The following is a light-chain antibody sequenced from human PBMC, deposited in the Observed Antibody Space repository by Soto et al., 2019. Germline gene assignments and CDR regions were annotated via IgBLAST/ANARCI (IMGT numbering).Light chain of an antibody. CDR2: DAS. J-gene: IGKJ4*01. CDR3: QHRDSWPLT. Sequence: EIGMTQSPATLSVSPGERATLSCRARQSVGSNLAWYQQKPGQAPRLLIYDASNRATGIPARFSGSGSGTDFTLTISSLEPEDFAVYYCQHRDSWPLTFGGGTKVDI. CDR1: QSVGSN. V-gene: IGKV3-11*01.